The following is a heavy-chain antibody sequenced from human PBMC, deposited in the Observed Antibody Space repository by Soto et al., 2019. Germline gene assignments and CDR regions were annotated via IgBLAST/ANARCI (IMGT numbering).Heavy chain of an antibody. CDR1: VFDFRCTG. J-gene: IGHJ5*02. D-gene: IGHD6-13*01. Sequence: GGSLRLSCKASVFDFRCTGMHVVRQAPGKGLEWVAVISYDENTKDYGDSVKGRFTVSRDNSNNTLYLQMHSLTSDDTAVYYCAKVAASSWHANWFAPWGQGTLVTVSS. CDR3: AKVAASSWHANWFAP. V-gene: IGHV3-30*18. CDR2: ISYDENTK.